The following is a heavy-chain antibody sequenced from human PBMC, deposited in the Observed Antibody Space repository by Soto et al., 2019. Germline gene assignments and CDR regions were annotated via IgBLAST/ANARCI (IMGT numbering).Heavy chain of an antibody. V-gene: IGHV1-69*06. Sequence: QVXLVQSGAEVXXXXSSVKVSCKASGXTXXXYAISWVRQXPXXGXXWMGGIIPIFGTANYAQKFQGRVTITADKSTSTAYMELSSLRSEDTAVYYCARADYYYGMDVWGQGTTVTVSS. J-gene: IGHJ6*02. CDR3: ARADYYYGMDV. CDR1: GXTXXXYA. CDR2: IIPIFGTA.